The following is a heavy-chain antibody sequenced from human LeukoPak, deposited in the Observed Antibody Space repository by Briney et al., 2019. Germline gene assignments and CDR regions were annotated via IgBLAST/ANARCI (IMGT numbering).Heavy chain of an antibody. CDR3: ARLGGYCGYDEDY. D-gene: IGHD5-12*01. CDR1: GFTVNSNY. J-gene: IGHJ4*02. Sequence: PGGSLTLSCAASGFTVNSNYMRWVRQAPRRGLEWVSVIYSCGSTYYADSVKGRFTISRDNSKNTLYLQMNSLRAEDTAVYYCARLGGYCGYDEDYWGQGTLVTVSS. CDR2: IYSCGST. V-gene: IGHV3-53*01.